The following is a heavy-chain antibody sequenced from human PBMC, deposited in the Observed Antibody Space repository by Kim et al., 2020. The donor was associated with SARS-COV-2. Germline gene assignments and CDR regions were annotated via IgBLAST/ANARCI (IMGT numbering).Heavy chain of an antibody. Sequence: NYNPPLKSRVTISVDTSKNQFSLKLSSVTAADTAVYYCASTNSGSYSHDYWGQGTLVTVSS. V-gene: IGHV4-59*01. D-gene: IGHD1-26*01. CDR3: ASTNSGSYSHDY. J-gene: IGHJ4*02.